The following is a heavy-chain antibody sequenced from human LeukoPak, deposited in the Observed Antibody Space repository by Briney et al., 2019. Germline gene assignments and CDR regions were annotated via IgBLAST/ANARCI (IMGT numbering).Heavy chain of an antibody. V-gene: IGHV3-30*18. CDR2: ISYDGSNK. Sequence: GSLRLSCAASGYTFSSYGVHWVRQAPGKGLEWVAVISYDGSNKYYADSVKGRFTISRDNSKNTLYLQMNSLRAEATAVYYCAKDEGQQQLEYYFDYWGQGTLVTVSS. CDR3: AKDEGQQQLEYYFDY. CDR1: GYTFSSYG. D-gene: IGHD6-13*01. J-gene: IGHJ4*02.